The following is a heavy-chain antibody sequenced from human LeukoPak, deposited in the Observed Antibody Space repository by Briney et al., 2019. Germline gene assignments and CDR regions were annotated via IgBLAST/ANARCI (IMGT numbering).Heavy chain of an antibody. D-gene: IGHD2-15*01. V-gene: IGHV3-11*04. CDR3: ARGISAVVPRAFDV. Sequence: GGSLRLSCAASGFTFGDYYMTWIRQAPGKGLEWISCISGSGSVTHYADSVKGRFTISRDNAKNSLFLQINNLRAEDTAVYFCARGISAVVPRAFDVWGQGTLVTVSS. CDR1: GFTFGDYY. J-gene: IGHJ3*01. CDR2: ISGSGSVT.